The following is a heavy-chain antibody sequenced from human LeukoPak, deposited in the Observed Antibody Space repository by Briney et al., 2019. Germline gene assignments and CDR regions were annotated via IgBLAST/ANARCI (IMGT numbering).Heavy chain of an antibody. J-gene: IGHJ4*02. CDR1: GITLSNYG. V-gene: IGHV3-23*01. Sequence: PGGSLRLSCAVSGITLSNYGMTWVRQAPGKGLEWVAGISDSGGRTNYADSVKGRFTISRDNPKNTLYLQMNSLRAEDTAVYFCAKRGVVIRVFLVGFHKEAYYFDSWGLGALVTVSS. CDR3: AKRGVVIRVFLVGFHKEAYYFDS. D-gene: IGHD3-10*01. CDR2: ISDSGGRT.